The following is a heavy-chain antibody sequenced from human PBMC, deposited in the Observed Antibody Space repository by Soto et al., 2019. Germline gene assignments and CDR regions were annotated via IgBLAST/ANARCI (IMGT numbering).Heavy chain of an antibody. D-gene: IGHD6-25*01. CDR2: INANNGGA. CDR3: AREGGSETLQPSYNWFDT. V-gene: IGHV1-2*02. J-gene: IGHJ5*02. CDR1: GYTFTDYH. Sequence: ASVRVSCKASGYTFTDYHIHWVRQAPGQGLEFMGWINANNGGAGSAQQFQGRVTVTRDTSITTVYMELSNLRSDDTAVYYCAREGGSETLQPSYNWFDTWGQGTLVTVSS.